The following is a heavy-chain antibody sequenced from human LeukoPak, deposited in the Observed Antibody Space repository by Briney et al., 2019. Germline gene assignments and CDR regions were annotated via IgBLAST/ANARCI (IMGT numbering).Heavy chain of an antibody. CDR3: ARQESRNYYYEGLDY. CDR2: LSYNGGKK. J-gene: IGHJ4*02. Sequence: GRSLRLSCAASGFSFSSYAIHWVRQAPGKGLEWVALLSYNGGKKDYADSVKGRFTIDRDNSKNTVYLQMNSLRPDDTAIYFCARQESRNYYYEGLDYWGQGNLVTVSS. D-gene: IGHD3-22*01. V-gene: IGHV3-30*04. CDR1: GFSFSSYA.